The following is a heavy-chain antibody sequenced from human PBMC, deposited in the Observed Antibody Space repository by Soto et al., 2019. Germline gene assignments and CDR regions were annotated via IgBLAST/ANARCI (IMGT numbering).Heavy chain of an antibody. Sequence: PGGSLRLSCAASGFTFSSYSMNWVRQAPGKGLEWVSSISSSSSYIYYADSVKGRFTISRDNAKNSLYLQMNSLRAEDTAVYYCASLLSTVTTRKVVNWGQGTLVTVSS. CDR2: ISSSSSYI. CDR3: ASLLSTVTTRKVVN. CDR1: GFTFSSYS. D-gene: IGHD4-17*01. V-gene: IGHV3-21*01. J-gene: IGHJ4*02.